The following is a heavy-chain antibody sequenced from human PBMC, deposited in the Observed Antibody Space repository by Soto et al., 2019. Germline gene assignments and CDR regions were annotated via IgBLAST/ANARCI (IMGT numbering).Heavy chain of an antibody. V-gene: IGHV3-23*01. CDR2: ISAGGDRT. Sequence: EVQVSESGGGLVQPGGSLRLSCATSGFTFSHYPMNLVRQAPGTGLEWVSGISAGGDRTYYADSVKGRFTIFRDNSKNSVSLQMNSLRVEYTADYYCARRVWCQGTLVTVSS. J-gene: IGHJ4*02. CDR3: ARRV. CDR1: GFTFSHYP.